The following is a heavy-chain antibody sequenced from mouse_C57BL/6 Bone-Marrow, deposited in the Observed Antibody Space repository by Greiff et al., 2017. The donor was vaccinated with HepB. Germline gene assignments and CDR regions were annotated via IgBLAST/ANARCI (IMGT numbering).Heavy chain of an antibody. Sequence: DVKLVESGAELVRPGASVKLSCTASGFNIKDDYMHWVKQRPEQGLEWIGWIDPENGDTEYASKFQGKATITADTSSNTAYLQLSSLTSEDTAVYYCTFYGSSYVDWFAYWGQGTLVTVSA. CDR2: IDPENGDT. J-gene: IGHJ3*01. CDR3: TFYGSSYVDWFAY. CDR1: GFNIKDDY. V-gene: IGHV14-4*01. D-gene: IGHD1-1*01.